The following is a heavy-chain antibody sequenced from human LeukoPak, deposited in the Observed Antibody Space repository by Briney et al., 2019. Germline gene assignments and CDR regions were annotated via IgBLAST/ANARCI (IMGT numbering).Heavy chain of an antibody. CDR2: IIPILGIA. CDR3: ARAPRFYDYSNWSDP. Sequence: ASVKVSCKASGVTFSSYAISWVRQAPGQGLEWMGRIIPILGIANYAQKFQGRVTITADKSTSTAYMELSSLRSEDTAVYYCARAPRFYDYSNWSDPWGQGTLVTVSS. CDR1: GVTFSSYA. D-gene: IGHD4-11*01. J-gene: IGHJ5*02. V-gene: IGHV1-69*04.